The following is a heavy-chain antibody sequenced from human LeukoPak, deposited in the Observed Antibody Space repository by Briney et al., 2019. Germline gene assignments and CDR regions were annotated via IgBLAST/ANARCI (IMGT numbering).Heavy chain of an antibody. Sequence: GGSLRLSCIASGFTFDDHGMSWVRQAPGKGLELVSNINWNGGSTGYVDSVKGRFTISRDNGKNSLYLQMNNLRVEDTAFYYCARDVSWGTSYFDYWGQGILVTVSS. D-gene: IGHD1-1*01. CDR3: ARDVSWGTSYFDY. V-gene: IGHV3-20*04. CDR1: GFTFDDHG. CDR2: INWNGGST. J-gene: IGHJ4*02.